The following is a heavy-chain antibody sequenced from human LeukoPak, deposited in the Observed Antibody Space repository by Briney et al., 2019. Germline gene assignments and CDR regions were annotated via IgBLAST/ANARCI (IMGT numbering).Heavy chain of an antibody. CDR1: GYTFTSYG. V-gene: IGHV1-69*13. D-gene: IGHD5-12*01. J-gene: IGHJ6*03. Sequence: SVKVSCKASGYTFTSYGISWVRQAPGQGLEWMGGIIPIFGTANYAQKFQGRVTITADESTSTAYMELSSLRSEDTAVYYCARDSFGYDYPGHYYYYMDVWGKGTTVTVSS. CDR2: IIPIFGTA. CDR3: ARDSFGYDYPGHYYYYMDV.